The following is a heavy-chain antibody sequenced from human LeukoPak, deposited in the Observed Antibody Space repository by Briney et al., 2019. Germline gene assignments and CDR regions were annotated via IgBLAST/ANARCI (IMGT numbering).Heavy chain of an antibody. CDR3: ARDPRGYSYGGFDY. V-gene: IGHV3-21*01. CDR1: GFTFSSYS. D-gene: IGHD5-18*01. Sequence: GGSLRLSCAASGFTFSSYSMNWVRQAPGKGLEWVSFISSSSSYIYYADSVKGRFTISRDNAKNSLYLQMNGLRAEDTAVYYCARDPRGYSYGGFDYWGQGTLVTVSS. J-gene: IGHJ4*02. CDR2: ISSSSSYI.